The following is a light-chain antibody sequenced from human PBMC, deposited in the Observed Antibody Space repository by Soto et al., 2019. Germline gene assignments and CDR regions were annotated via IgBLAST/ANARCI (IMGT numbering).Light chain of an antibody. V-gene: IGLV2-23*01. CDR2: EGS. J-gene: IGLJ2*01. Sequence: QSALTQPASVSGSPGQSITISCSGTSSDVGSYNLVSWYQQHPGKAPKLMIYEGSKRPSGVSNRFSGSKSGNTASLTISGLQAEDEADYYGGSYAGSSTVVFGGGTKLTVL. CDR1: SSDVGSYNL. CDR3: GSYAGSSTVV.